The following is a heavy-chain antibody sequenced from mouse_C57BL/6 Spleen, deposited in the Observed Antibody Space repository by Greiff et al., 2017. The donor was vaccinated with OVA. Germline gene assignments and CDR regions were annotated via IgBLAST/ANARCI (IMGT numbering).Heavy chain of an antibody. CDR1: GFTFSDYY. J-gene: IGHJ3*01. Sequence: EVKLMESEGGLVQPGSSMKLSCTASGFTFSDYYMAWVRQVPEKGLEWVANINYDGSSTYYLDSLKSRCIISRDKAKNIIYLQMGSLKSEDTATYYCAREGDYDGGFAYWGQGTLVTVAA. D-gene: IGHD2-4*01. CDR3: AREGDYDGGFAY. CDR2: INYDGSST. V-gene: IGHV5-16*01.